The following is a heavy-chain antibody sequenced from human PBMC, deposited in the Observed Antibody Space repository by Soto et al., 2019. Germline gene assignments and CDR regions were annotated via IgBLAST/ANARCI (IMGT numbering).Heavy chain of an antibody. J-gene: IGHJ4*02. V-gene: IGHV3-48*02. D-gene: IGHD3-10*01. CDR3: ARGVGYYGSGSYYYFDS. CDR2: ISTSSNTI. CDR1: GFTFSSYS. Sequence: PGGSLRLSCAASGFTFSSYSRNWVRQAPGKGLEWVSYISTSSNTIYYADSVKGRFTTSRDNAKNSLFLQLNSLRDEDTAVYYCARGVGYYGSGSYYYFDSWSQGTLVTVSS.